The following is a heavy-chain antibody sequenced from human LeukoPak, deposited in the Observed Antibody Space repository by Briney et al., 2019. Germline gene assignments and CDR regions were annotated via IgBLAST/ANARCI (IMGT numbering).Heavy chain of an antibody. D-gene: IGHD6-25*01. CDR3: ANGGCLSHFDP. CDR2: ARGTTDST. Sequence: PGGSLRLSCAASGFTFSTYAMSWVRQAPGRGLEWVSTARGTTDSTYYADSVKGRFTISRYNSKNTLYLQMNSLRGDDTAVYYCANGGCLSHFDPWGQGTLVTVSS. CDR1: GFTFSTYA. V-gene: IGHV3-23*01. J-gene: IGHJ5*02.